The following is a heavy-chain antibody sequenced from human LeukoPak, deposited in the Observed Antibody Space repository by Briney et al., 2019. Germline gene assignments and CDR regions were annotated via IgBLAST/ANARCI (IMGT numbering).Heavy chain of an antibody. V-gene: IGHV3-48*03. CDR2: ISSSGSTI. D-gene: IGHD2-8*01. CDR1: GFTFSSYE. CDR3: AGIYCTNGVCYGLDAFDI. Sequence: GESLRLSCAASGFTFSSYEMNWVRQPPGKGLEWVSYISSSGSTIYYADSVKGRFTISRDNAKNSLYLQMNSLRAEDTAVYYCAGIYCTNGVCYGLDAFDIWGQGTVVTVSS. J-gene: IGHJ3*02.